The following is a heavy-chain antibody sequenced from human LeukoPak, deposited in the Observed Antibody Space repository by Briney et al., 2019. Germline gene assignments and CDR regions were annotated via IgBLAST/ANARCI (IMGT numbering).Heavy chain of an antibody. V-gene: IGHV4-34*01. Sequence: SETLSLTCPVYGGSFSGYYWSWIRQPPGKGLDWIGEINHSGSTNYNPSLKSRVTISVDTSKNQFSLKLSSVTAADTAVYYCAGGYSGYDTFFEYWGQGTLVTVSS. CDR1: GGSFSGYY. CDR2: INHSGST. D-gene: IGHD5-12*01. J-gene: IGHJ4*02. CDR3: AGGYSGYDTFFEY.